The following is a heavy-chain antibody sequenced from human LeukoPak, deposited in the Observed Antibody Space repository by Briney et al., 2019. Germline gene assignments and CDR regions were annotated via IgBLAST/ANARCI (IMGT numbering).Heavy chain of an antibody. V-gene: IGHV4-34*12. CDR1: GGSFSGYY. CDR3: AKSNGYGSMDI. Sequence: PSETLSLTCAVYGGSFSGYYWSWIRQPPGKALEWIGNIFYSGSTYYSPSLKSRVTISLDTSRNQFSLKLNSVTAADTAVYYCAKSNGYGSMDIWGQGTMVTVSS. D-gene: IGHD3-10*01. CDR2: IFYSGST. J-gene: IGHJ3*02.